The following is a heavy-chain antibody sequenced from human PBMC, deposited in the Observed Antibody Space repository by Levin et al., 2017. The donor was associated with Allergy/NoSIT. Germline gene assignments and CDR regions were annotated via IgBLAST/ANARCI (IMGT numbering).Heavy chain of an antibody. V-gene: IGHV4-59*01. CDR1: GGSISRYY. CDR3: ARVYGDYDYRWFDP. J-gene: IGHJ5*02. Sequence: SETLSLTCTVSGGSISRYYWSWIRQPPGKGLEWIGYIFYSGTTNINPSLKSRVILSVDTFKNQFALKLSSLTAADTAMYYCARVYGDYDYRWFDPWGQGTLVTVSS. D-gene: IGHD4-17*01. CDR2: IFYSGTT.